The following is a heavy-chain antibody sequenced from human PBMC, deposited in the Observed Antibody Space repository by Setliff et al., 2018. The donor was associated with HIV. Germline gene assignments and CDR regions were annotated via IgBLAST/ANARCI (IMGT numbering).Heavy chain of an antibody. D-gene: IGHD7-27*01. Sequence: GASVKVSCKASGYSFTGYHMHWVRQAPGQGLEWMGWINPNSGGTNYAQKFQGRVTMTRDTSIITAYMELSSLTSADTAVYYCARQFSNSFDSWGQGTLVTVSS. V-gene: IGHV1-2*02. CDR1: GYSFTGYH. CDR2: INPNSGGT. CDR3: ARQFSNSFDS. J-gene: IGHJ4*02.